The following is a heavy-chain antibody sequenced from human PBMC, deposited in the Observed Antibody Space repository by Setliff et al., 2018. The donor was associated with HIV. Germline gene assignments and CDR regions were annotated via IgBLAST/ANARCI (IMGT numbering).Heavy chain of an antibody. Sequence: SETLSLTCTVSGGSITSSRYYWGWIRQPPGKGLEWIGSVYYSGTTYYNPSLKRRVTISVDTSKNQFSLRLTSVTAADTAVYFCARGRFVGFDYWGQGTLVTVSS. CDR1: GGSITSSRYY. J-gene: IGHJ4*02. D-gene: IGHD3-16*02. CDR2: VYYSGTT. CDR3: ARGRFVGFDY. V-gene: IGHV4-39*01.